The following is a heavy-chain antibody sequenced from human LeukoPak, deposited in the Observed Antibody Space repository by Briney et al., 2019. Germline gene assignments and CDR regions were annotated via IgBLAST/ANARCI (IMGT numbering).Heavy chain of an antibody. J-gene: IGHJ4*02. CDR2: ISGSGETT. CDR3: AGSGWYVGLDY. V-gene: IGHV3-23*01. D-gene: IGHD6-13*01. CDR1: GFTFSSFG. Sequence: GGSLRLSCAASGFTFSSFGMSWVRQAPGKGLEWVSGISGSGETTHYADSVKGRFTISRDNSRNTVYLQMNSLRAEDTAIYYCAGSGWYVGLDYWGQGTLVTVSS.